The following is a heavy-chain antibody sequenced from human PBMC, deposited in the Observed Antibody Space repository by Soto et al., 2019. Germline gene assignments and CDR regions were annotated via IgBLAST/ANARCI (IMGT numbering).Heavy chain of an antibody. CDR2: IYSGGST. D-gene: IGHD2-2*03. V-gene: IGHV3-66*01. CDR3: ASGPVGYCSSTSCSIDY. Sequence: GGSLRLSCAASGFTVSSNYMSWVRQAPGKGLEWVSVIYSGGSTYYADSVKGRFTISRDNSKNTLYLQMNSLRAEDTAVYYCASGPVGYCSSTSCSIDYWGQGTLVTVSS. CDR1: GFTVSSNY. J-gene: IGHJ4*02.